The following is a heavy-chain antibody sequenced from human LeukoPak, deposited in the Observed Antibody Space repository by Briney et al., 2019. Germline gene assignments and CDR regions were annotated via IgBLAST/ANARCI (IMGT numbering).Heavy chain of an antibody. CDR1: GYTFTSYD. Sequence: ASVKVSCKASGYTFTSYDINWVRQATGQGLEWMGWMNPNSGNTGYAQKFQGRVTMTRNTSISTAYMELSSLRSEDTAVYYCARVNYGSGSYYHYYYYYGMDVWGQGTTVTVSS. CDR2: MNPNSGNT. V-gene: IGHV1-8*01. D-gene: IGHD3-10*01. CDR3: ARVNYGSGSYYHYYYYYGMDV. J-gene: IGHJ6*02.